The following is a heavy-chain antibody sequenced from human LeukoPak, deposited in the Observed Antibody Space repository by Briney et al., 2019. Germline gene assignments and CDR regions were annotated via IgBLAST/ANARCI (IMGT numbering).Heavy chain of an antibody. CDR1: GGSISSYY. D-gene: IGHD6-19*01. V-gene: IGHV4-59*08. J-gene: IGHJ4*02. CDR2: IYYSGST. CDR3: ARQLRGEAVAGHLQPFDY. Sequence: KPSETLSLTCTVSGGSISSYYWNWIRQPPGKGLEWIGYIYYSGSTNYNPSLKSRVTISVDTSKNQFSLKLSSVTVADTAVYFCARQLRGEAVAGHLQPFDYWGQGTLVTVSS.